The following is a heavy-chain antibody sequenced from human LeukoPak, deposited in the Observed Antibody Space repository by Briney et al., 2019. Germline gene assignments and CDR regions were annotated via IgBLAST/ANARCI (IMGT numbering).Heavy chain of an antibody. V-gene: IGHV7-4-1*02. Sequence: GASVKVSCKASGYTFTNFAINWVRQAPGQGPEWMGWINTITGNQTYAQGFTGRFVFSLDTSVSTAYLQISSLEAEDTAVYYCATEPLGKRPYVDWGQGTLVTVSS. CDR3: ATEPLGKRPYVD. CDR2: INTITGNQ. D-gene: IGHD6-25*01. J-gene: IGHJ4*02. CDR1: GYTFTNFA.